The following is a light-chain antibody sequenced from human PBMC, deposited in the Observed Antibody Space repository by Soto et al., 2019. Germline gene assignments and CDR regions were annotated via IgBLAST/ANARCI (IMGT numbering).Light chain of an antibody. CDR2: GNN. CDR3: QSYDSSLSGHVV. Sequence: QSVLTQPPSVSGAPGQRVTISCTGSKSNIGSGYDVHWYQQLPGTAPKLLIYGNNNRPSGVPDRFSGSKSGTSASLAITGLQADDEADYYCQSYDSSLSGHVVFGGGTQLTVL. V-gene: IGLV1-40*01. CDR1: KSNIGSGYD. J-gene: IGLJ2*01.